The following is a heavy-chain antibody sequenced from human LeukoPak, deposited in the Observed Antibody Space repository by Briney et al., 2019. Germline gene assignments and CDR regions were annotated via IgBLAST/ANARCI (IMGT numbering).Heavy chain of an antibody. V-gene: IGHV3-21*01. J-gene: IGHJ4*02. Sequence: PGGSLRLSCAASGFTVSSNYMSWVRQAPGKGLEWVSSISSSSSYIYYADSVKGRFTISRDNAKNSLYLQMNSLRAEDTAVYYCATQPYYYDSSGYYWGQGTLVTVSS. CDR1: GFTVSSNY. CDR3: ATQPYYYDSSGYY. D-gene: IGHD3-22*01. CDR2: ISSSSSYI.